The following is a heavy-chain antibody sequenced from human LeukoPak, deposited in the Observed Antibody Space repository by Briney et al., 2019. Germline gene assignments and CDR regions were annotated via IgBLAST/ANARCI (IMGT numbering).Heavy chain of an antibody. D-gene: IGHD3-10*01. CDR1: GGSISSSSYY. Sequence: SETLSLTCTVSGGSISSSSYYWGWIRQPPGKGLEWIGSIYYSGSTYYNPSLKSRVTISVDTSKNQFSLKLSSVTAADTAVYYCARLDPVGSGETAAFDIWGQGTMVTVSS. CDR2: IYYSGST. V-gene: IGHV4-39*07. J-gene: IGHJ3*02. CDR3: ARLDPVGSGETAAFDI.